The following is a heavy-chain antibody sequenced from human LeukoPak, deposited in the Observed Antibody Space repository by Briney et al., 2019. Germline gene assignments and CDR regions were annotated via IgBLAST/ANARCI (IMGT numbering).Heavy chain of an antibody. CDR1: GYTFTAYY. CDR2: ITPNSGGT. V-gene: IGHV1-2*02. Sequence: ASVKVSCEASGYTFTAYYMHWVRQAPGQGLEWMGWITPNSGGTKYAQRFQGRVTMTRDTSISTAYMELSGLRSDDTAVYYCARGFRLSAIEDWFDPWGQGTLVTVSS. CDR3: ARGFRLSAIEDWFDP. J-gene: IGHJ5*02. D-gene: IGHD2-2*02.